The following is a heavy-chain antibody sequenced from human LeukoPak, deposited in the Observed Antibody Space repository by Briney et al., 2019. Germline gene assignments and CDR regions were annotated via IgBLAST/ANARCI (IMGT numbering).Heavy chain of an antibody. D-gene: IGHD6-19*01. V-gene: IGHV4-34*01. CDR3: ARLVLQYSSGWYGIPYYFDY. CDR1: GGSFSGYY. Sequence: PSETLSLTCAVYGGSFSGYYWSWIRQPPGKGLEWIGEINHSGSTNYNPSLKSRVTISVDTSKNQFSLKLSSVTAADTAVYYCARLVLQYSSGWYGIPYYFDYWGQGTLVTVSS. J-gene: IGHJ4*02. CDR2: INHSGST.